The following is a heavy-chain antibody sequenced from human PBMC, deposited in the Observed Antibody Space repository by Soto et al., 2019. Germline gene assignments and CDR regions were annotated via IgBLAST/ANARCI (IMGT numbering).Heavy chain of an antibody. Sequence: QVQLVQSGAEVRKPGSSVTVSCKAFGGTFISYAFSWVRQAPGQGLEWMGGTIPMFSTTHYAQNFQGRVTITADGSTSTAYMELSSLRSEDTAVYYCAAAVWRGYSEYYYGMDVWGLGTTVTVSS. CDR1: GGTFISYA. CDR3: AAAVWRGYSEYYYGMDV. D-gene: IGHD3-3*01. J-gene: IGHJ6*02. CDR2: TIPMFSTT. V-gene: IGHV1-69*01.